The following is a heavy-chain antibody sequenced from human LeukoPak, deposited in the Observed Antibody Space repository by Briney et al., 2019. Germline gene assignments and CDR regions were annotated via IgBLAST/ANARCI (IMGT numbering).Heavy chain of an antibody. J-gene: IGHJ4*02. D-gene: IGHD6-13*01. CDR1: GYTFTGYY. Sequence: GASVKVSCKASGYTFTGYYMHWVRQAPGQGLEWMGWISAYNGNTNYAQKLQGRVTMTTDTSTSTAYMELRSLRSDDTAVYYCARGRQQPFDYWGQGTLVTVSS. CDR2: ISAYNGNT. CDR3: ARGRQQPFDY. V-gene: IGHV1-18*04.